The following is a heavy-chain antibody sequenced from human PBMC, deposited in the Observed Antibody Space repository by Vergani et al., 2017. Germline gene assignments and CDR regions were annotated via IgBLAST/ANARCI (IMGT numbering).Heavy chain of an antibody. CDR1: GGSFSGYY. Sequence: QVQLQQWGAGLLKPSETLSLTCAVSGGSFSGYYWSWIRQPPGKGLEWIGEINHSGSTNYNPSLKSRVTISVDTSKNQFSLKLSSVTAADTAVYYCANYDSSGSPDYWGHGTLVTVSS. J-gene: IGHJ4*01. D-gene: IGHD3-22*01. V-gene: IGHV4-34*01. CDR3: ANYDSSGSPDY. CDR2: INHSGST.